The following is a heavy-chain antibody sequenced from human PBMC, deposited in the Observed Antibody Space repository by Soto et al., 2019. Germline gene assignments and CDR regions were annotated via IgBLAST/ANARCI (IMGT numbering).Heavy chain of an antibody. V-gene: IGHV4-59*01. CDR3: ARGIKYGDYSRWFDP. Sequence: PSETLSLTCTVSSGSINGYYWSWVRQPPGKGLEWIGHIYFTGSTNYSPSLKSRVTISVDTSKNQFSPNLSSVTAADTAVYYCARGIKYGDYSRWFDPWGPGTLVTVSS. J-gene: IGHJ5*02. CDR2: IYFTGST. D-gene: IGHD4-17*01. CDR1: SGSINGYY.